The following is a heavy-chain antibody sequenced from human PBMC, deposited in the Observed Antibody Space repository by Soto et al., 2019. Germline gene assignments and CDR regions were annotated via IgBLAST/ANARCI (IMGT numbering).Heavy chain of an antibody. Sequence: GGSPRISCAASGFRFSTFHMNLGRQAPGRGLEWVSFISSSSDIIRYADSVRGRFTISRDNAKNSLYLQMSSLGAEDTAVYYCARVLGTSWFFLWGQGTLVTVSS. CDR2: ISSSSDII. CDR3: ARVLGTSWFFL. D-gene: IGHD6-13*01. CDR1: GFRFSTFH. V-gene: IGHV3-48*01. J-gene: IGHJ4*02.